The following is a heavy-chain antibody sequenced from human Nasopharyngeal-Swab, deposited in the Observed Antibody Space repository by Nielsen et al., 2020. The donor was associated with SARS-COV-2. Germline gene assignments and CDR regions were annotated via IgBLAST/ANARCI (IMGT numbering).Heavy chain of an antibody. CDR1: GFTFSSYW. V-gene: IGHV3-74*01. Sequence: GESLKISCAASGFTFSSYWMHRVRQVPGKGLVWVARIKSDGSSTSYADSVKGRFTISRDNAKNTLYLQMNSLRAEDTAVYYCARAYYFDSWGQGTLVTVSS. J-gene: IGHJ4*02. CDR2: IKSDGSST. CDR3: ARAYYFDS.